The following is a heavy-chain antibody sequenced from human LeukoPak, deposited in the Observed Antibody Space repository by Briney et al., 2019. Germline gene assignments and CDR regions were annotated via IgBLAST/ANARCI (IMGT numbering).Heavy chain of an antibody. CDR1: GGSMTNYY. CDR2: IFYTGNT. Sequence: SETLSLTCTVSGGSMTNYYWSWIRQTPGKGLEWIGYIFYTGNTNYNPSLKSRVTISVDTSKNQFSLKLSSVTAADTAVYYCARGALDYWGQGTLVTVSS. V-gene: IGHV4-59*01. J-gene: IGHJ4*02. CDR3: ARGALDY.